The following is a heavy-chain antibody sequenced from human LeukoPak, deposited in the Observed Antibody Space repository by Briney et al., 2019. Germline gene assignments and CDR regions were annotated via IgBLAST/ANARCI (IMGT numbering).Heavy chain of an antibody. D-gene: IGHD1-20*01. J-gene: IGHJ5*02. CDR1: GGSISSGGYY. CDR2: IYHSGST. CDR3: ALSGGYNWNDVDWFDP. V-gene: IGHV4-30-2*01. Sequence: NPSETLSLTCTVSGGSISSGGYYWSWIRQPPGKGLEWIGYIYHSGSTYYNPSLKSRVTISVDRSKNQFSLKLSSVTAADTAVYYCALSGGYNWNDVDWFDPWGQGTLVTVSS.